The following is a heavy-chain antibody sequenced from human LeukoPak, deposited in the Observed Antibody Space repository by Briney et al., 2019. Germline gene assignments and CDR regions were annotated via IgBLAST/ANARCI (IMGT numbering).Heavy chain of an antibody. CDR1: GGSISSSSYY. D-gene: IGHD3-22*01. CDR3: ARVLVSNITMRPPKRNWFDP. Sequence: SETLSLTCTVSGGSISSSSYYWGWIRQPPGQGLEWIGSIYYSGSTYYNPSLKSRVTISVDTSKNQFSLKLSSVTAADTAVYYCARVLVSNITMRPPKRNWFDPWGQGTLVTVSS. J-gene: IGHJ5*02. V-gene: IGHV4-39*07. CDR2: IYYSGST.